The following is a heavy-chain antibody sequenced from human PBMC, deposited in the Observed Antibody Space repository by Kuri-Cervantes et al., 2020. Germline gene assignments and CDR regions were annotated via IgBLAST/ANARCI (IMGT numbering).Heavy chain of an antibody. Sequence: GESLKISCAASGFEFRNYEMNWVRQAPGKGLEWVSYISYDSSVIDYADSVKGRFTISRDNAKNSLFLQMNSLRAEDTAVYYCAREWFGGIDYWGQGTLVTVSS. J-gene: IGHJ4*02. D-gene: IGHD3-10*01. CDR1: GFEFRNYE. V-gene: IGHV3-48*03. CDR3: AREWFGGIDY. CDR2: ISYDSSVI.